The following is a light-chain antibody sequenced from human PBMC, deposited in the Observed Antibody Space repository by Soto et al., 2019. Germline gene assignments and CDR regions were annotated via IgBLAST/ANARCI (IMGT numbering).Light chain of an antibody. CDR1: QSVSSN. CDR2: GAS. V-gene: IGKV3-15*01. CDR3: HQYNNWPTWT. J-gene: IGKJ1*01. Sequence: EIVMTQSPATLSVSPGERATLSCRASQSVSSNLAWYQQKPGQAPRLLIYGASTRATGIPARFSGSGSGTESTLIISSLQSEDYAVYYCHQYNNWPTWTFGQGTKVDIX.